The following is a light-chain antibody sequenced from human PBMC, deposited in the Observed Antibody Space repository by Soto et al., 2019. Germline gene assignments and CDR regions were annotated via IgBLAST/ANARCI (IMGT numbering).Light chain of an antibody. CDR1: SSDVGGYNF. V-gene: IGLV2-14*03. CDR2: DVS. Sequence: QSALTQPASVSGSPGQSITISCTGASSDVGGYNFVSWYQHHPGKASKLIIYDVSNRPSGISNRFSGSESGNTASLTISGLQAEDEADYYCSSFTSSSTLYVVFGGGTKVTVL. J-gene: IGLJ2*01. CDR3: SSFTSSSTLYVV.